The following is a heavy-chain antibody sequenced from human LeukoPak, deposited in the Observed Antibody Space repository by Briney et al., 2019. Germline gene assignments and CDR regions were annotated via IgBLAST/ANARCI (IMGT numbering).Heavy chain of an antibody. CDR1: GGSFSGYY. V-gene: IGHV4-34*01. CDR2: INHSGST. Sequence: SETLSLTCAVYGGSFSGYYWSWIRQPPGKGLEWIGEINHSGSTNYNPSLKSRVTIPVDTSKNQFSLKLSSVTAADTAVYYCARAFWGYSSGWYGYWGQGTMVTVSS. J-gene: IGHJ3*01. D-gene: IGHD6-19*01. CDR3: ARAFWGYSSGWYGY.